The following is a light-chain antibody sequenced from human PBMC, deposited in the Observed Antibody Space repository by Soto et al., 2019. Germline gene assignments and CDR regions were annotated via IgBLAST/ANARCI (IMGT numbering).Light chain of an antibody. J-gene: IGKJ1*01. Sequence: DIQMTQSPSTLSASVGDRVTITCRASQSISSWLAWYQQKPGKAPKLLIYKASSLESGGPSRFSGSGSGTEFTLTISSLQPDDFATYYCQQYNSYSPVMFGQGTKVEIK. CDR2: KAS. CDR1: QSISSW. CDR3: QQYNSYSPVM. V-gene: IGKV1-5*03.